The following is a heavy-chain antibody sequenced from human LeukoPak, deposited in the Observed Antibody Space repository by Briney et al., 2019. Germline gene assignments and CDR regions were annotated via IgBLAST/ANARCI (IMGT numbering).Heavy chain of an antibody. CDR3: AGQKDPRPIDY. CDR2: VNPASGGT. V-gene: IGHV1-2*02. CDR1: GYTFTSYG. Sequence: ASVKVSCKASGYTFTSYGISWVRQAPGQGLEWMGWVNPASGGTNYAQKFQGRVTMTRDTSIATAYMELNELTSDDTALYYCAGQKDPRPIDYWGQGTLVTVSS. J-gene: IGHJ4*02.